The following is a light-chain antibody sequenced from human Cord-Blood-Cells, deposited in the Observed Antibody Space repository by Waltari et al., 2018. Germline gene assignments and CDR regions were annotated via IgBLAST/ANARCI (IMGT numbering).Light chain of an antibody. Sequence: DTQMTQSPSSLSASVGDRVTITCRASQSISSYLNWYQQKPGKAPKLRIYAASSLQSGVPSRFSGSGSGTDFTLTISSLQPEDFATYYCQQSYSTPYSFGQGTKLEIK. V-gene: IGKV1-39*01. CDR2: AAS. CDR1: QSISSY. J-gene: IGKJ2*03. CDR3: QQSYSTPYS.